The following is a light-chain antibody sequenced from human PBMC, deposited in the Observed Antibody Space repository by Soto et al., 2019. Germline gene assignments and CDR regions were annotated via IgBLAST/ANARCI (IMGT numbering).Light chain of an antibody. Sequence: DIVLTQSPGTLCLSQGASATLSCRASQSLSSAFLAWYQQKPGQAPRPLIYGASKRAPGVSARFSGSGSETEFTLTISSLQSEDFAVYYCQHYNNWPPYTFGQGTRLEIK. CDR2: GAS. V-gene: IGKV3D-15*01. J-gene: IGKJ5*01. CDR1: QSLSSA. CDR3: QHYNNWPPYT.